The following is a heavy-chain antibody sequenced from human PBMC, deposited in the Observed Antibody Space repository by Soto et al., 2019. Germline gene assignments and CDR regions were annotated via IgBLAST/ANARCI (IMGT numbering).Heavy chain of an antibody. CDR3: ARSRLRANCSSTSCSRPYYYYYGMDV. D-gene: IGHD2-2*01. Sequence: ETLSLTCAVYGGSFSGYYWSWIRQPPGKGLEWIGEINHSGSTNYNPSLKSRVTISVDTSKNQFSLKLSSVTAADTAVYYCARSRLRANCSSTSCSRPYYYYYGMDVWGQGTTVTVS. CDR1: GGSFSGYY. CDR2: INHSGST. V-gene: IGHV4-34*01. J-gene: IGHJ6*02.